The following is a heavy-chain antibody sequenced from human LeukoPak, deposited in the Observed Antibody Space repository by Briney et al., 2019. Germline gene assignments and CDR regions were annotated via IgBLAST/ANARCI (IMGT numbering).Heavy chain of an antibody. V-gene: IGHV1-2*02. J-gene: IGHJ4*02. CDR3: ARELVGTPIYYFDY. CDR1: GYTFTGYY. CDR2: INPNSGGT. D-gene: IGHD1-26*01. Sequence: ASVKVSCKASGYTFTGYYMHWVRQAPGQGLEWMGWINPNSGGTNYAQKFQGRVTMTRDTSISTAYMELRSLRSDDTAMYYCARELVGTPIYYFDYWGQGTLVTVSS.